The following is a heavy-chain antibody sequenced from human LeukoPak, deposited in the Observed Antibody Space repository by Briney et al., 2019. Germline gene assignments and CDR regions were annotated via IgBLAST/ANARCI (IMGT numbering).Heavy chain of an antibody. CDR1: GFTFSSYA. CDR2: INRSGGSI. Sequence: GGSLRLSCAASGFTFSSYAMSWVRQAPGKGLEWVSVINRSGGSIHYADSVKGRVTISRDNSKNTLYLQMNSLRADDTAVYYCAESGTFLEWLLADYFDYWGQGIVVTVSS. V-gene: IGHV3-23*01. J-gene: IGHJ4*02. CDR3: AESGTFLEWLLADYFDY. D-gene: IGHD3-3*01.